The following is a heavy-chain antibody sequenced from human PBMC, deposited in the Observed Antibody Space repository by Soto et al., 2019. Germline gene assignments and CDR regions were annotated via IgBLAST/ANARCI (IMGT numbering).Heavy chain of an antibody. D-gene: IGHD3-22*01. CDR1: GGSITSGDYY. Sequence: SETLSLTCTVSGGSITSGDYYWSWIRQPPGKGLEWIGYIYYSGSTYYNPSLKSRVTISVDTSKNQFSLKLSSVTAADTAVYYCARDPPYFYDSSGYQQDGAFDIWGQGTMVTVSS. J-gene: IGHJ3*02. CDR3: ARDPPYFYDSSGYQQDGAFDI. CDR2: IYYSGST. V-gene: IGHV4-30-4*01.